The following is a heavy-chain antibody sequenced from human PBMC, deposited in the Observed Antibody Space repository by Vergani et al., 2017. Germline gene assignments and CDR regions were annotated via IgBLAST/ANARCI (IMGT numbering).Heavy chain of an antibody. V-gene: IGHV4-61*05. CDR3: GRVADFYGLGSRLLDL. CDR2: IYHSGGA. J-gene: IGHJ5*02. D-gene: IGHD3-10*01. Sequence: QLHLQESGPGLVKPSETLSLTCTVSGGSITSSSYYWGWIRQPPGKGLEWIGYIYHSGGAYYNPSLKGRVTISVDTSKNQFSLKLNSVTAADTAVYYCGRVADFYGLGSRLLDLWGQGILVTVSS. CDR1: GGSITSSSYY.